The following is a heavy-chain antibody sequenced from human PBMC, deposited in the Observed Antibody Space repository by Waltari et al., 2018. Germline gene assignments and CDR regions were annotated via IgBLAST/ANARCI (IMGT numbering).Heavy chain of an antibody. CDR2: IYYSRST. CDR3: ARMSMAYSSSWRSYYYYYGMDV. CDR1: GGSISSYY. D-gene: IGHD6-13*01. V-gene: IGHV4-59*01. Sequence: QVQLQESGPGLVKPSETLSLTCTVSGGSISSYYWSWIRQPPGTGLEWIGYIYYSRSTNYNPSLKSRVTISVDTSKNQFSLKLSSVTAADTAVYYCARMSMAYSSSWRSYYYYYGMDVWGQGTTVTVSS. J-gene: IGHJ6*02.